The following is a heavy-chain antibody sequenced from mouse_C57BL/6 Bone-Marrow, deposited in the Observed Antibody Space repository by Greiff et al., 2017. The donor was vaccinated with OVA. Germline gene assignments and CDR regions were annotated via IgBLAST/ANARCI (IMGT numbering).Heavy chain of an antibody. CDR3: AREDYYYAWFAY. D-gene: IGHD1-1*01. J-gene: IGHJ3*01. Sequence: QVQLQQSGAELARPGASVKLSCKASGYTFTSYGISWVKQRTGQGLEWIGEIYPRSGNTYYNEKFKGKATLTADKSSSTAYIELRSLTSEDSAVYFCAREDYYYAWFAYWGQGTLVTVSA. V-gene: IGHV1-81*01. CDR2: IYPRSGNT. CDR1: GYTFTSYG.